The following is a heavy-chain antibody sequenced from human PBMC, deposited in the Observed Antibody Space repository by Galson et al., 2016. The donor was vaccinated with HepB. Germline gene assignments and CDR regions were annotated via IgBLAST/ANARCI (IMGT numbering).Heavy chain of an antibody. CDR1: GGSISSYY. D-gene: IGHD2-2*01. CDR2: INHSGTI. Sequence: ETLSLTCTVSGGSISSYYWNWIRQPPGKGLEWIGEINHSGTINYNPSLKSRVTISVDTSKNQFSLNLGSVTAADTAVYYCARRTVVPTAGNWFDPWGQGTQVTVSS. J-gene: IGHJ5*02. V-gene: IGHV4-34*01. CDR3: ARRTVVPTAGNWFDP.